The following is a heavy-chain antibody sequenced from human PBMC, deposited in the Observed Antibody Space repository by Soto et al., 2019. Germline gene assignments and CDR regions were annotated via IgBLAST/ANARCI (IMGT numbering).Heavy chain of an antibody. CDR1: GGTFSSYA. CDR3: ARGGGVVVPAARGVYYYYGMDV. J-gene: IGHJ6*02. CDR2: IIPIFGTA. V-gene: IGHV1-69*01. D-gene: IGHD2-2*01. Sequence: QVQLVQSGAEVKKPGSSVKVSCKASGGTFSSYAISWVRQAPGQGLEWMGGIIPIFGTANYAQKFQGRVTITAEEATSTAYMELSSLRSEDTAVYYCARGGGVVVPAARGVYYYYGMDVWGQGTTVTVSS.